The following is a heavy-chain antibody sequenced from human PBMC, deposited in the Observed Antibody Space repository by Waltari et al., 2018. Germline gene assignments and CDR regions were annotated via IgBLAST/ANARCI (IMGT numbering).Heavy chain of an antibody. V-gene: IGHV4-38-2*01. J-gene: IGHJ4*02. D-gene: IGHD5-18*01. CDR2: IYHSGST. CDR3: ARKTAMEDFDY. Sequence: QVQLQESGPGLVKPSETLSLTCAVSGYSISSGYYWGWIRQPPGKGLEWIGSIYHSGSTYCNPSLKSRVTISVDTSKNQFSLKLSSVTAADTAVYYCARKTAMEDFDYWGQGTLVTVSS. CDR1: GYSISSGYY.